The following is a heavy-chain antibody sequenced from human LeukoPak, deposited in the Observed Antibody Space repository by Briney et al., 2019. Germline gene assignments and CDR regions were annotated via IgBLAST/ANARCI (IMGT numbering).Heavy chain of an antibody. D-gene: IGHD2-15*01. CDR1: GFTFNNYW. CDR3: ARVGFCSDSSCHAADWYFDL. V-gene: IGHV3-7*01. J-gene: IGHJ2*01. Sequence: GGSLRLSCAASGFTFNNYWMSWVRQAPGKGLEWVANINQAGSDNYYLDSVKGRFTISRDNAENSLYLQMNSLRGEDTAVYSCARVGFCSDSSCHAADWYFDLWGRGTLVTVSS. CDR2: INQAGSDN.